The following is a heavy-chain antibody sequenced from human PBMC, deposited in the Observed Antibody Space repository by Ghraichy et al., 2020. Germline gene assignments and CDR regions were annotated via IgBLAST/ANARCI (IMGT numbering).Heavy chain of an antibody. CDR3: ATFLNYFDSSGFSYYSNHAMAV. CDR2: IKSKTDGGTI. J-gene: IGHJ6*02. Sequence: GGSLRLSCAASGFSFNNAWMSWVRQAPGKGLEWVGRIKSKTDGGTIDYAAPVKGRFTISREDSENTLFLHMNSLKTEDTAVYYCATFLNYFDSSGFSYYSNHAMAVSGQATPVAVPS. V-gene: IGHV3-15*01. D-gene: IGHD3-22*01. CDR1: GFSFNNAW.